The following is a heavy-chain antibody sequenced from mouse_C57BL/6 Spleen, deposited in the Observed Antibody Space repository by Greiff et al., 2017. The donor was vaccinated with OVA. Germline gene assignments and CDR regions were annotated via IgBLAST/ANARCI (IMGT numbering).Heavy chain of an antibody. CDR3: ARVYYGGAMDY. CDR1: GFTFSDYG. CDR2: ISNLAYSI. V-gene: IGHV5-15*01. Sequence: EVKLMESGGGLVQPGGSLKLSCAASGFTFSDYGMAWVRQAPRKGPEWVAFISNLAYSIYYADTVTGRFTISRENAKNTLYLEMSSLRSEDTAMYYCARVYYGGAMDYWGQGTSVTVSS. J-gene: IGHJ4*01. D-gene: IGHD2-1*01.